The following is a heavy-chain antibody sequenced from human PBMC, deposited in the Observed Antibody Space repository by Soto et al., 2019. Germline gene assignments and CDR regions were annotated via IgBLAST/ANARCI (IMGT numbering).Heavy chain of an antibody. J-gene: IGHJ4*02. CDR2: IIPILGIA. V-gene: IGHV1-69*02. D-gene: IGHD3-22*01. CDR1: GGTFSSYT. Sequence: QVQLVQSGAEVKKPGSSVKVSCKACGGTFSSYTIRWVRQAPGQGLERMGRIIPILGIANYAQKFQGRVTITADKSTSTAYMELSSLRSEDTAVYYCASGYYYDSSGYSSPGFDYWGQGTLVTVSS. CDR3: ASGYYYDSSGYSSPGFDY.